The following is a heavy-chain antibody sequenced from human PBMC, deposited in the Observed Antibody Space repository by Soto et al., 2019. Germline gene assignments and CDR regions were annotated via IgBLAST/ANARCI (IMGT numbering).Heavy chain of an antibody. CDR1: GFTFDDYA. Sequence: EVQLVESGGGLVQPGRSLRLSCAASGFTFDDYAMHWVRQAPGKGLEWVSGISWNSGSIVYADSVKGRFTISRDNAKNSMYLQMNSLRAEDTAVYYCAKAFYDYGPSDAFDIWVQGTMVTVSS. CDR2: ISWNSGSI. CDR3: AKAFYDYGPSDAFDI. D-gene: IGHD4-17*01. J-gene: IGHJ3*02. V-gene: IGHV3-9*01.